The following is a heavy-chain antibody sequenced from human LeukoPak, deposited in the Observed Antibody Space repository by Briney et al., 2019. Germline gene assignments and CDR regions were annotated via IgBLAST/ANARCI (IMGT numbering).Heavy chain of an antibody. CDR1: GYTFTGYY. CDR2: INPNSGGT. CDR3: ARARYDGSGYYYGYWFDP. Sequence: ASVKVSCKASGYTFTGYYMHWVRQAPGQGLEWMGWINPNSGGTNYAQKFQGRVTMTRDTSISTAYMELSRLRSDDTAVYYCARARYDGSGYYYGYWFDPWGQGTLVTVSS. D-gene: IGHD3-22*01. V-gene: IGHV1-2*02. J-gene: IGHJ5*02.